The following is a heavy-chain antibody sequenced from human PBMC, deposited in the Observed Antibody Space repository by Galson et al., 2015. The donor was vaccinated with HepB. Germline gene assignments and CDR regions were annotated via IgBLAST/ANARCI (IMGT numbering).Heavy chain of an antibody. CDR3: ARDGGPGAAYYYFDY. Sequence: MGWINVGSGITKYSQKFQDRVIITRDTSASTAYMELSSLTSEDTAVYYCARDGGPGAAYYYFDYWGQGTLVTVSS. J-gene: IGHJ4*02. CDR2: INVGSGIT. V-gene: IGHV1-3*01. D-gene: IGHD3-16*01.